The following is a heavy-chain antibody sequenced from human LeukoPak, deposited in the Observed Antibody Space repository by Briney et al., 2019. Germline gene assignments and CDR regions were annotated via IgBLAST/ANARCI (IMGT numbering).Heavy chain of an antibody. J-gene: IGHJ4*02. Sequence: SETLSLTCAVYGGSFSGYYWSWIRQPPGMGLEWIGEINHSGSTNYNPSLKSRVTISVDTSKNQFSLKLSSVTAADTAVYYCARGGPRANKRGFDYWGQGTLVTVSS. CDR1: GGSFSGYY. CDR3: ARGGPRANKRGFDY. CDR2: INHSGST. D-gene: IGHD2/OR15-2a*01. V-gene: IGHV4-34*01.